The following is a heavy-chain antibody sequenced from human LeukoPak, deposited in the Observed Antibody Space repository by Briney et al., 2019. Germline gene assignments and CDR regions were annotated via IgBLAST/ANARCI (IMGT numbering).Heavy chain of an antibody. CDR3: AKDHIVVVTAIPNFDY. J-gene: IGHJ4*02. Sequence: GGSLRLSCVASGFTFSSDAMHWVRQAPGKGLEWVAVISYDGKEKYHADSVKGRFTISRDNSKNTLYLQMNSLRAEDTAVYYCAKDHIVVVTAIPNFDYWGQGTLVTVSS. V-gene: IGHV3-30*04. D-gene: IGHD2-21*02. CDR1: GFTFSSDA. CDR2: ISYDGKEK.